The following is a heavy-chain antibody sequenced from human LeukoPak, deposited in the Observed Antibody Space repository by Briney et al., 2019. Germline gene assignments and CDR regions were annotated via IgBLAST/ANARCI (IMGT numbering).Heavy chain of an antibody. CDR2: IHSGGST. V-gene: IGHV3-53*01. D-gene: IGHD3-10*01. J-gene: IGHJ5*02. CDR1: GFTVNSNY. Sequence: PGGSLRLSCAASGFTVNSNYMTWVRQAPGMGLEWVSVIHSGGSTYYADSVKGRFSISRDNSKNTLYLQMNSLRAEDTAVYYCASSKYGSGSHNWFDPWGQGTPVTVSS. CDR3: ASSKYGSGSHNWFDP.